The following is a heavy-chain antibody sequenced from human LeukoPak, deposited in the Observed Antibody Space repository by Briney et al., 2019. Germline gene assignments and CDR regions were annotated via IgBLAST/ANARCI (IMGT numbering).Heavy chain of an antibody. CDR2: ISAYNCNT. D-gene: IGHD3-22*01. CDR3: ARDGPQFYHYDSSGYFKNWLDP. CDR1: GSTFTSYG. V-gene: IGHV1-18*01. Sequence: ASVTVSCKASGSTFTSYGISWVRQAPGQGLEWMGWISAYNCNTNHAQKLQGRVTMTTDTSTSTAYMELRSLRSDDTAVYYCARDGPQFYHYDSSGYFKNWLDPWGQGTLVTVSS. J-gene: IGHJ5*02.